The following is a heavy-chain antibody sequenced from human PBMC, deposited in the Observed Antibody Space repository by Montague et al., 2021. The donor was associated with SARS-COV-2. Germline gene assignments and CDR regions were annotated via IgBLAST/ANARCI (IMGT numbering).Heavy chain of an antibody. V-gene: IGHV2-5*02. D-gene: IGHD3-3*01. Sequence: PALVKPTQTLTLTCVFSGFSLNTDGVGVAWIRRPPGKALEWLALIYWDGDQRYSPSLKTRLTITKDTSKNRVVLTMTNLDPVDTATYYCARRYDFYRAEAFEVWGQGTMLTVSS. CDR3: ARRYDFYRAEAFEV. J-gene: IGHJ3*01. CDR2: IYWDGDQ. CDR1: GFSLNTDGVG.